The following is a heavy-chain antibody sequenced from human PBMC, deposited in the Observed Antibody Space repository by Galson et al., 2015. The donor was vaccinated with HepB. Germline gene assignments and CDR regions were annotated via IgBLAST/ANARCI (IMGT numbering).Heavy chain of an antibody. CDR2: IIPIFGTA. J-gene: IGHJ4*02. Sequence: SVKVSCKASGGTFSSYAISWVRQAPGQGLEWMGGIIPIFGTANYAQKFQGRVTITADESTSTAYMELSSLRSEDTAVYYCARGYCSGGSCYQPFWGQGTLVTVSS. D-gene: IGHD2-15*01. V-gene: IGHV1-69*13. CDR1: GGTFSSYA. CDR3: ARGYCSGGSCYQPF.